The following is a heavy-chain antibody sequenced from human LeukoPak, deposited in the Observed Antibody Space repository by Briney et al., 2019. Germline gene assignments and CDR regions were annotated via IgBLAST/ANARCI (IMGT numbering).Heavy chain of an antibody. J-gene: IGHJ4*02. V-gene: IGHV3-74*01. Sequence: GGSLRLSCAASGFTVNNYWMYWVRQPPGKGLVWISLIKNDGRSTTYADSVKGRFTISRDNGKNMLYLQMNSLRAEDTALYYCARAIGGADSWGQRTLVTVSS. CDR2: IKNDGRST. D-gene: IGHD3-10*01. CDR3: ARAIGGADS. CDR1: GFTVNNYW.